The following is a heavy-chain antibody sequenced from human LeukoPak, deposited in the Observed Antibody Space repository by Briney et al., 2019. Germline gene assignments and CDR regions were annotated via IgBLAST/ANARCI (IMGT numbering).Heavy chain of an antibody. CDR1: GFTFTRYA. CDR2: ISGPGDKT. Sequence: GGSLRLSCAASGFTFTRYAMKWVRQAPGKGLEWVSTISGPGDKTYYADSVKGRFTNSRDNSKNTVYLQMNSLRAGDTAVYYCAREATSSSGWYIDYWGQGTLVTVSS. V-gene: IGHV3-23*01. D-gene: IGHD6-25*01. CDR3: AREATSSSGWYIDY. J-gene: IGHJ4*02.